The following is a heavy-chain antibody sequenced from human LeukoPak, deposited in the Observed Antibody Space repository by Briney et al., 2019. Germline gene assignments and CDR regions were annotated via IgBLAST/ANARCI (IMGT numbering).Heavy chain of an antibody. CDR2: IYHTGST. V-gene: IGHV4-59*01. Sequence: SETLSLTCTVSGGPISSYYWSWIRQPPGKGLEWIANIYHTGSTNYNPSLSSRVTISIDTAKNQFSLKLTSVTAADTAGYYCARRGRNSSGWQDYLWGQGTLVTVSS. J-gene: IGHJ4*02. D-gene: IGHD6-25*01. CDR1: GGPISSYY. CDR3: ARRGRNSSGWQDYL.